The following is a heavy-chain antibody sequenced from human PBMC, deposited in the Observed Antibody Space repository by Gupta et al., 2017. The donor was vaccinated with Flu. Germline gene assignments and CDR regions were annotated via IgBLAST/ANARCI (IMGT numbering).Heavy chain of an antibody. CDR1: GFTFSAFG. Sequence: EVQLLESGGDLAQPGGSLTLSCAASGFTFSAFGMRWGRQAPGKGLEWVSTISGSTTYYADSVKGRFTISRDTSRNTLFLKMNSLRAEDTAVYYCVKDAGYGEYAYWGQGTLRTVSS. J-gene: IGHJ1*01. CDR3: VKDAGYGEYAY. CDR2: ISGSTT. D-gene: IGHD4-17*01. V-gene: IGHV3-23*01.